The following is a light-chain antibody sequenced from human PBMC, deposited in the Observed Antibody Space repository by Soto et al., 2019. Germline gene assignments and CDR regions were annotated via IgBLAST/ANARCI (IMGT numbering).Light chain of an antibody. CDR2: GVS. CDR3: QHYNSYSEA. CDR1: QLFSSN. Sequence: EIVMMQSPATLSVSPGESVTLSCRASQLFSSNLAWYQHKPGQAPRLLIYGVSTRDTGVPSRFSGSGSGTEFTLTISSLQPDDFAAYYCQHYNSYSEAFGQGTKVDIK. J-gene: IGKJ1*01. V-gene: IGKV3-15*01.